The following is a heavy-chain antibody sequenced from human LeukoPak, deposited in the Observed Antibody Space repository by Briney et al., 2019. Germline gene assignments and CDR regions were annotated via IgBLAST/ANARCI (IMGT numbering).Heavy chain of an antibody. CDR3: VRHASGEDY. J-gene: IGHJ4*02. V-gene: IGHV4-39*01. Sequence: SETLSLTCTVSGGSISSSSYYWGWIRQPPGKGLEWIGSIYYSGNTYYNPSLKSRVTISVDTSNNQFSLKLSSVTAADTAVYYSVRHASGEDYWGQGTPVTVSS. CDR2: IYYSGNT. D-gene: IGHD2-15*01. CDR1: GGSISSSSYY.